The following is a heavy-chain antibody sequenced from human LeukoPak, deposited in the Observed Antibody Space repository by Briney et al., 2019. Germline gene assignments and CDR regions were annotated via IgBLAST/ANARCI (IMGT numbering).Heavy chain of an antibody. Sequence: SETLSLTCTVSGGSISSSSYYWGWIRQPPGKGLEWIGSIYYSGSTYYNPSLKSRVTISVDASKNQFSLKLSSVTAADTAVYYCARQRYSSGWLSDPWGQGTLVTVSS. J-gene: IGHJ5*02. CDR3: ARQRYSSGWLSDP. D-gene: IGHD6-19*01. CDR1: GGSISSSSYY. V-gene: IGHV4-39*01. CDR2: IYYSGST.